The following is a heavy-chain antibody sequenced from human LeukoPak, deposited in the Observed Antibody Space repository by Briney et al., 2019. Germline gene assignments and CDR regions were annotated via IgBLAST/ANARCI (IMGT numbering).Heavy chain of an antibody. Sequence: SVKVSCKASGGTFSSYAISWVRQAPGQGLEWMGSIIPILGIANYAQKFQGRVTITADKSTSTAYMELSSLRSEDTAVYYCANLIAAAGTGAFDIWGQGTMVTVSS. CDR2: IIPILGIA. CDR3: ANLIAAAGTGAFDI. J-gene: IGHJ3*02. CDR1: GGTFSSYA. V-gene: IGHV1-69*04. D-gene: IGHD6-13*01.